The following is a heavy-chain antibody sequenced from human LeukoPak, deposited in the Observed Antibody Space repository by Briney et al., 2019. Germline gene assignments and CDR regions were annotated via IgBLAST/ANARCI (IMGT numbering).Heavy chain of an antibody. CDR3: AKDSPRVATDGGYYFDY. CDR1: GFTFSSYA. J-gene: IGHJ4*02. CDR2: ISGSGGST. V-gene: IGHV3-23*01. Sequence: GGSLRLSCAASGFTFSSYAMSWVRQAPGKGLEWVSAISGSGGSTYYADSVKGRFTISRDNSENTLYLQMNSLRAEDTAVYYCAKDSPRVATDGGYYFDYWGQGTLVTVSS. D-gene: IGHD5-12*01.